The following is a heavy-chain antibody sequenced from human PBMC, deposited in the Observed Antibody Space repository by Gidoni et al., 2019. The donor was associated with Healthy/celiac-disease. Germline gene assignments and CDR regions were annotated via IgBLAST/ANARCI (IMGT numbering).Heavy chain of an antibody. D-gene: IGHD3-22*01. V-gene: IGHV3-23*01. CDR3: AKDQTVEVPLDY. J-gene: IGHJ4*02. Sequence: TISRDNSKNTLYLQMNSLRAEDTAVYYCAKDQTVEVPLDYWGQGTLVTVSS.